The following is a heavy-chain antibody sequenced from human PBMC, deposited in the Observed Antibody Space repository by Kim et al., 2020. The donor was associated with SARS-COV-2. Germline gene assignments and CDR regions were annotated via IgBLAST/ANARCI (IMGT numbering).Heavy chain of an antibody. J-gene: IGHJ4*02. CDR2: INTDTGNP. V-gene: IGHV7-4-1*02. D-gene: IGHD3-16*02. CDR3: ARVIWGTYRYTGY. Sequence: ASVKVSCKASGYTFTNNAISWVRQAPGQGLEWMGWINTDTGNPTYAQAFTRRFVFSVDTSVTTAYLQISSLEAEDTALYYFARVIWGTYRYTGYWGQGTLVTVSS. CDR1: GYTFTNNA.